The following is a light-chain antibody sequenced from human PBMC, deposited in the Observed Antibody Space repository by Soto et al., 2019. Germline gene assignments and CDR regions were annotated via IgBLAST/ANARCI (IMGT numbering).Light chain of an antibody. CDR2: LTS. J-gene: IGKJ1*01. Sequence: EIVMTESTDTLSGPPGESAQLSCRVSQSINTRLAWYQHKPGQAPRLLIYLTSNRAAGIPARFSGSGSETDFTLTISDVEPEDFAVYYCHQRQSWPRTFGQGAKV. CDR3: HQRQSWPRT. V-gene: IGKV3-11*01. CDR1: QSINTR.